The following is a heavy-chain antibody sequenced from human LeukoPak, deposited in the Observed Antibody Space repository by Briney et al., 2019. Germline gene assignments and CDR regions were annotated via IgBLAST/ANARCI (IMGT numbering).Heavy chain of an antibody. CDR3: ARSSKAESTRYSSGWYSGPPYYYGMDV. CDR2: IKQDGGEK. V-gene: IGHV3-7*05. D-gene: IGHD6-19*01. J-gene: IGHJ6*02. Sequence: AGGSLRLSCAASGFTFSSYWMSWVRQAPGKGPEWVANIKQDGGEKYHVDSVKGRFTISRDKAKNSLYLQMNSLRAEDTAVYYCARSSKAESTRYSSGWYSGPPYYYGMDVWGQGTTVTVSS. CDR1: GFTFSSYW.